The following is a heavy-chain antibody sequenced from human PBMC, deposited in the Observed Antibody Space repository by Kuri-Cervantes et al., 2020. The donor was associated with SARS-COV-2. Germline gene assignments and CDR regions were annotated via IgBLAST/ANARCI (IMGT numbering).Heavy chain of an antibody. CDR2: IYSGGST. Sequence: GESLKISCAASGFTVSSNYMSWVRQAPGKGLEWVSVIYSGGSTYYADSVKVRFTISRDNSKNTLYLQMNSLRAEDTAVYYCARMSKAGECRPNFDYWGQGTLVTVSS. CDR1: GFTVSSNY. J-gene: IGHJ4*02. V-gene: IGHV3-53*01. CDR3: ARMSKAGECRPNFDY. D-gene: IGHD3-16*01.